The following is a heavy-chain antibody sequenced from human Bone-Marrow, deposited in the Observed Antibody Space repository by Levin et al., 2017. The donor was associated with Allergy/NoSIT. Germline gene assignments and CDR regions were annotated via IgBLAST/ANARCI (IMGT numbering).Heavy chain of an antibody. CDR2: ILYEGINK. Sequence: PGGSLRLSCAASGFTFSNHGMHWVRQAPGKGLEWVASILYEGINKDYADSVKGRFSISRDNSKNTVSLQMKSLRVDDTAVYFCARVVGDSTGYSDYWGQGTLVTVSS. V-gene: IGHV3-33*01. J-gene: IGHJ4*02. CDR1: GFTFSNHG. CDR3: ARVVGDSTGYSDY. D-gene: IGHD1-26*01.